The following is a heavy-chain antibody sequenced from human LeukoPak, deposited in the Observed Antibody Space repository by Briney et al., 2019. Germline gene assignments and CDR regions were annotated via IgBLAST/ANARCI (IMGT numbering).Heavy chain of an antibody. J-gene: IGHJ4*02. CDR3: ARGATSHVDTAMAH. CDR2: IYYSGST. CDR1: GGSISSYY. V-gene: IGHV4-59*01. Sequence: PSETLSLTCTVSGGSISSYYWSWIRQPPGKGLEWIGYIYYSGSTNYNPSLKSRVTISADTSKNQFSLKLSSVTAADTAVYYCARGATSHVDTAMAHWGQGTLVTVSS. D-gene: IGHD5-18*01.